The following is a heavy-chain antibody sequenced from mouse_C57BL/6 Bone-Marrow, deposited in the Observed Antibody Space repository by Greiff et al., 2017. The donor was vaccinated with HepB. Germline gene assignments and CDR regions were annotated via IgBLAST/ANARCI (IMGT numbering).Heavy chain of an antibody. CDR3: ARGHYYGSSLWYFDV. CDR1: GYAFSSSW. J-gene: IGHJ1*03. D-gene: IGHD1-1*01. CDR2: IYPGDGDT. V-gene: IGHV1-82*01. Sequence: QVQLQQSGPELVKPGASVKISCKASGYAFSSSWMNWVKQRPGKGLEWIGRIYPGDGDTNYNGKFKGKATLTADKSSSTAYMQLSSLTSEDSAVYFCARGHYYGSSLWYFDVWGTGTTVTVSS.